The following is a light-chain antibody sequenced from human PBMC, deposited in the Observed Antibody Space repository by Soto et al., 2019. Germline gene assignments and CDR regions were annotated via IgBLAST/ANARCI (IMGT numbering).Light chain of an antibody. CDR3: QQYDTWHHF. CDR1: QGVTTN. J-gene: IGKJ4*01. CDR2: GAS. V-gene: IGKV3-15*01. Sequence: EIVMTQSPATLSVSPGERATLSCRASQGVTTNLAWYQQKPGQAPRLLIYGASTRATGIPARFSGSGSGTEFTLTISSLQSGDFSVFYCQQYDTWHHFFGGGHKVEIK.